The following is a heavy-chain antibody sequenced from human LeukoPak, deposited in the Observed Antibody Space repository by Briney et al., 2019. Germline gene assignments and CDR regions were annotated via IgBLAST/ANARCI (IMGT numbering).Heavy chain of an antibody. D-gene: IGHD3-22*01. V-gene: IGHV3-53*01. Sequence: GGSLRLSCAASGFTVSSNYMGWVRQAPEKGLEWVSIIYDSGTTYYADSVKGRFTISRDNSKNTLYLQMNSLRAEDTAVYYCARWHTSGNNYYYDYWGPGTLVTVSS. J-gene: IGHJ4*02. CDR1: GFTVSSNY. CDR3: ARWHTSGNNYYYDY. CDR2: IYDSGTT.